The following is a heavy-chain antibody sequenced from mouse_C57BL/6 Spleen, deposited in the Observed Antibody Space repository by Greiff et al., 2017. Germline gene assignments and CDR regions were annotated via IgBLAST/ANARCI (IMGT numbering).Heavy chain of an antibody. CDR3: TAIITTDYAMDY. V-gene: IGHV6-3*01. CDR1: GFTFSNYW. Sequence: DVQLQESGGGLVQPGGSMKLSCVASGFTFSNYWMNWVRQSPEKGLEWVAQIRLKSDNYATHYAESVKGRFTISRDDSKSSVYLQMNNLRAEDTGIYYCTAIITTDYAMDYWGQGTSGTVSS. CDR2: IRLKSDNYAT. J-gene: IGHJ4*01. D-gene: IGHD1-1*01.